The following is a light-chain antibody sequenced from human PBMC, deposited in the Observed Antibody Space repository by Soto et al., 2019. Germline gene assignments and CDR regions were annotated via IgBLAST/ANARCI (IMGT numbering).Light chain of an antibody. J-gene: IGLJ2*01. CDR1: SSNIGSNT. Sequence: LTQPPSASGTPGQRVTISCSGSSSNIGSNTVNWYQQLPGTAPKLLIYSNNQRPSGVPDRFSGSKSGTSASLAISGLQSEDEADYYCAAWDDSLNGVVFGGGTKLTVL. V-gene: IGLV1-44*01. CDR2: SNN. CDR3: AAWDDSLNGVV.